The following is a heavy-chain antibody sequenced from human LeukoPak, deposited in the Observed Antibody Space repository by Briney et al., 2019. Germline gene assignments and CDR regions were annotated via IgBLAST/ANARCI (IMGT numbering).Heavy chain of an antibody. V-gene: IGHV3-21*01. CDR1: GFTFSLYS. J-gene: IGHJ4*02. Sequence: GGSLRLSCAASGFTFSLYSMNWVRQAPGKGVEWVSSISGSSSYIYYADSVKGRFSISRDNAKNSLYLQMNSLRAEDTAVYYCARFALKTPPTDWGQGTLVTVSS. CDR2: ISGSSSYI. CDR3: ARFALKTPPTD.